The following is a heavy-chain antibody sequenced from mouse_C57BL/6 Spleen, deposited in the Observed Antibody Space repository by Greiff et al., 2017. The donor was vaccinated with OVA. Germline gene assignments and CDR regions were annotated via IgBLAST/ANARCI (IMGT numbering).Heavy chain of an antibody. V-gene: IGHV1-52*01. D-gene: IGHD1-1*02. CDR3: ARSPYGTPDY. Sequence: QVQLQQPGAELVRPGSSVKLSCKASGYTFTSYWMHWVKQRPIQGLEWIGNIDPSDSETHYNQKFKDKATLTVDKSSSTAYMQLSSLTSEDSAVYYCARSPYGTPDYWGQGTTLTVSS. CDR1: GYTFTSYW. J-gene: IGHJ2*01. CDR2: IDPSDSET.